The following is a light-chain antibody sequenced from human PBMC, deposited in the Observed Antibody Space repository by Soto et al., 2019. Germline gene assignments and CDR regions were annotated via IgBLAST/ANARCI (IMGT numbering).Light chain of an antibody. J-gene: IGLJ1*01. CDR2: EAS. CDR3: SLYKSENTYV. CDR1: STDFVSYNR. V-gene: IGLV2-18*01. Sequence: QSVLTQPPSVSGSPGQSVTISCTGTSTDFVSYNRVSWYQQPPGTAPKLIIYEASNRPSGVPDRFSGSKSGYTASLTISGLQAADEADYYCSLYKSENTYVFGTGTKGTVL.